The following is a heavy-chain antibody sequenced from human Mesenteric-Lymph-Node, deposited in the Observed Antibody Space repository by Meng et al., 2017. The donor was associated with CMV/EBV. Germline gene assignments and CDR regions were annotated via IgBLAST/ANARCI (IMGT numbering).Heavy chain of an antibody. Sequence: SGYTLTTYYMHWVRQAPGQGLEWMGMIIPADATTTYAQRFQGRVTMTRDTSTSTVYMEVSSLRSEDTAMYYCARGGYCSSDSCPFDYWGQGTLVTVSS. J-gene: IGHJ4*02. CDR1: GYTLTTYY. CDR3: ARGGYCSSDSCPFDY. CDR2: IIPADATT. V-gene: IGHV1-46*01. D-gene: IGHD2-2*01.